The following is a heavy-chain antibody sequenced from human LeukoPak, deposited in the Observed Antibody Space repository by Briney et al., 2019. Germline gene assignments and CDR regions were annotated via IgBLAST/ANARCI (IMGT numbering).Heavy chain of an antibody. CDR2: IIPIFGTA. V-gene: IGHV1-69*13. CDR1: GGTFSSYA. Sequence: SVKVSCKASGGTFSSYAISWVRQAPGQGLEWMGGIIPIFGTANYAQKFQGRVTITADESTSTAYMELSSLRSEDTAVYYCARGRRGLYYYDSSGYPLDYWGQGTLVTVSS. J-gene: IGHJ4*02. D-gene: IGHD3-22*01. CDR3: ARGRRGLYYYDSSGYPLDY.